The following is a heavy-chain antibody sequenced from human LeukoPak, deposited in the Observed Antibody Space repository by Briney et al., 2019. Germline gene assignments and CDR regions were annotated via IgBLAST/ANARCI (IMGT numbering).Heavy chain of an antibody. CDR3: ARGFAYGDTGSFDY. CDR2: IYYSGST. V-gene: IGHV4-59*01. D-gene: IGHD4-17*01. J-gene: IGHJ4*02. Sequence: SETLPLTCTVSGGSISSYYWSWIRQPPGKGLEWMGYIYYSGSTTYNPSLKSRVTISVDTSKNQFSLKLSSVTAADTAVYYCARGFAYGDTGSFDYWGQGTLVTVSS. CDR1: GGSISSYY.